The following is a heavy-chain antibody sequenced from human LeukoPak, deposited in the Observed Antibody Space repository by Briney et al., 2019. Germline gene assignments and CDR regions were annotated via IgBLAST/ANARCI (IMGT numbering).Heavy chain of an antibody. V-gene: IGHV4-34*01. D-gene: IGHD2-2*01. CDR2: INHSGST. J-gene: IGHJ6*03. CDR1: GGSSSGYY. Sequence: PSETLSLTCAVYGGSSSGYYWSWIRQPPGKGLEWIGEINHSGSTNYNPSLKSRVTISVDTSKNQFSLKLSSVTAADTAVYYCARGRNIVVVPAGSRYYYYYMDVWGKGTTVTVSS. CDR3: ARGRNIVVVPAGSRYYYYYMDV.